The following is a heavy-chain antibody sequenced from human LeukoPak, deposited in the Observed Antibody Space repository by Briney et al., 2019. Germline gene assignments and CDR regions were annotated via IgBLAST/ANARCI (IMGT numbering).Heavy chain of an antibody. CDR3: AREVPSTREYSYGPDAFDI. D-gene: IGHD5-18*01. Sequence: SETLSLTCTVSGGSISSYYWSWIRQPAGKGVEWIGRIYTSGSTNYNPSLTSRGTMSVDRYKNQCSRTLSSVTAADTAVYYCAREVPSTREYSYGPDAFDIWGQGTMVTVSS. CDR2: IYTSGST. V-gene: IGHV4-4*07. CDR1: GGSISSYY. J-gene: IGHJ3*02.